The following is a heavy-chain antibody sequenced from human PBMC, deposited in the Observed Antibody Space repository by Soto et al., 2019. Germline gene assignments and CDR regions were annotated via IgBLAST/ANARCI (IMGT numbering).Heavy chain of an antibody. Sequence: PVGSLRLSCSASGFTFSSYAMHWVRQAPGKGLEYVSAISSNGGSTYYADSVKGRFTISRDNSKNTLYLQMSSLRAEDTAVYYCVKDGGLRFLEWLLSLDVWAKGPRSPSP. CDR3: VKDGGLRFLEWLLSLDV. CDR1: GFTFSSYA. D-gene: IGHD3-3*01. V-gene: IGHV3-64D*06. CDR2: ISSNGGST. J-gene: IGHJ6*02.